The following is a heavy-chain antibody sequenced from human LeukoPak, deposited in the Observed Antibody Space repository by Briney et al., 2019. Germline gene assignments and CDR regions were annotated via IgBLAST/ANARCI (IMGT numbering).Heavy chain of an antibody. Sequence: SETLSLTCTVSGGSISSYYWSWIRQPPGQGLQCIGYISYSGRTNYNPSLKSRVTISVDTSKNQFSLKLSSVTAADTAVYCCARVTGYMIEDYFDYWGQGTLVTVSS. D-gene: IGHD3-22*01. CDR2: ISYSGRT. CDR1: GGSISSYY. CDR3: ARVTGYMIEDYFDY. J-gene: IGHJ4*02. V-gene: IGHV4-59*01.